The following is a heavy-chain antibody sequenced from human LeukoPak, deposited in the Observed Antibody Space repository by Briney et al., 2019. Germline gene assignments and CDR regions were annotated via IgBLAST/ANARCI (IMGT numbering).Heavy chain of an antibody. CDR2: IYSGGST. V-gene: IGHV3-66*01. Sequence: KSGGSLRLSCAASGFTVSSNYMSWVRQAPGKGLEWVSVIYSGGSTYYADSVKGRFTISRDNSKNTLYLQMNSLRAEDTAVYYCAREKYGGNYFDYWGQGTLVTVSS. CDR3: AREKYGGNYFDY. D-gene: IGHD3-16*01. CDR1: GFTVSSNY. J-gene: IGHJ4*02.